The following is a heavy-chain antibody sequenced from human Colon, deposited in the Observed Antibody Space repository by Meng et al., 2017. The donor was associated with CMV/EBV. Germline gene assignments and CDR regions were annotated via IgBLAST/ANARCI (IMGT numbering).Heavy chain of an antibody. V-gene: IGHV3-9*01. CDR3: VKDIAYYGMDV. CDR2: ISWNSRRI. Sequence: GGSLRLSCGASGFTFRTNSMHWVRQAPGKGLEWVSGISWNSRRIGYADSVKGRFTVSRDNAKNSLYLQMNGLRAEDTALYYCVKDIAYYGMDVWGQGTTVTVS. J-gene: IGHJ6*02. CDR1: GFTFRTNS.